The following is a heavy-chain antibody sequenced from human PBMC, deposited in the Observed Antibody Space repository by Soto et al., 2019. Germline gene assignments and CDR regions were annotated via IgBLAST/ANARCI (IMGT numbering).Heavy chain of an antibody. CDR1: GFSLSTSW. V-gene: IGHV3-7*01. CDR3: ASKRLYFYGLDV. J-gene: IGHJ6*02. Sequence: EVQLVESGGGLVQPGGSLRLSCTASGFSLSTSWMTWVRQAPGKGLEWVANIMQDGSDKYYVDSVKGRFTISRDNAKNSLYLQMTSLRDEDTSLYYCASKRLYFYGLDVWGQGTTVTVSS. CDR2: IMQDGSDK.